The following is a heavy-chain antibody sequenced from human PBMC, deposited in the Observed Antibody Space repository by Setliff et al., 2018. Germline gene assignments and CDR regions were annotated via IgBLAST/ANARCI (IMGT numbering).Heavy chain of an antibody. V-gene: IGHV1-58*01. CDR1: GFTFTSSA. Sequence: SVKVSCKASGFTFTSSAVQWVRQARGQRLEWIGWIVVASGNTNYAQKFQERVTIATDMSTSTAYMELSSLRSEDTAVYYCARPLRYGDYYYYYGMDVWGQGTTVTVSS. J-gene: IGHJ6*02. CDR2: IVVASGNT. D-gene: IGHD3-10*01. CDR3: ARPLRYGDYYYYYGMDV.